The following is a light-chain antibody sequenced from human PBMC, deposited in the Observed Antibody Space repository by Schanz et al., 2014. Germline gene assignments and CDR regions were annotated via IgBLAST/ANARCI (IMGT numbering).Light chain of an antibody. CDR3: AAWDDSLSGL. CDR1: SSNIGAGYV. CDR2: SNN. Sequence: QSVLTQPPSVSGAPGQRVTISCTGSSSNIGAGYVLHWYQQLPGTAPKLLIYSNNQRPSGVPDRFSGSKSGTSASLAISGLRSEDEADYYCAAWDDSLSGLFGGGTKLTVL. J-gene: IGLJ2*01. V-gene: IGLV1-47*02.